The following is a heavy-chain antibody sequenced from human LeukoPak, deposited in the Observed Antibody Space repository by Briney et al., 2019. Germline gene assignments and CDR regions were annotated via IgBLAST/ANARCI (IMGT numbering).Heavy chain of an antibody. CDR3: ARGLPYCGGDCYEFEAFDI. Sequence: GGSLRLSCAASGFTFSSYGMSWVRQAPGKGLEWVSSISSSSSYIYYADSVKGRFTISRDNAKNPLYLQMNSLRAEDTAVYYCARGLPYCGGDCYEFEAFDIWGQGTMVTVSS. CDR2: ISSSSSYI. V-gene: IGHV3-21*01. CDR1: GFTFSSYG. D-gene: IGHD2-21*02. J-gene: IGHJ3*02.